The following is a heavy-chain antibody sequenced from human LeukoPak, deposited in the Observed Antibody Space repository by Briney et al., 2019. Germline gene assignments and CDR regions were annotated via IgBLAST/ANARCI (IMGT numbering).Heavy chain of an antibody. Sequence: ASVKVSCKASGGTFSSYAMNWVRQAPGQGLEWMGWINTNTGNPTYAQGFTGRFVFSLDTSVSTAYLQISSLKAEDTAVYYCAGGDYCSSTSCSIGTLFDPWGQGTLVTVSS. CDR1: GGTFSSYA. CDR2: INTNTGNP. CDR3: AGGDYCSSTSCSIGTLFDP. J-gene: IGHJ5*02. V-gene: IGHV7-4-1*02. D-gene: IGHD2-2*01.